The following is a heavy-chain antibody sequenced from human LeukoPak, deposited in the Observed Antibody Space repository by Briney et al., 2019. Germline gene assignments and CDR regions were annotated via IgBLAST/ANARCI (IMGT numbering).Heavy chain of an antibody. J-gene: IGHJ4*02. CDR1: GFTFSSYW. D-gene: IGHD3-9*01. CDR2: IKSKTDGGTT. V-gene: IGHV3-15*01. Sequence: DPGGSLRLSCAASGFTFSSYWMSWVRQAPGKGLEWVGRIKSKTDGGTTDYAAPVKGRFTISRDDSKNTLYLQMNSLKTEDTAVYYCTTEWPTPDYDILTGYYPPLDYWGQGTLVTVSS. CDR3: TTEWPTPDYDILTGYYPPLDY.